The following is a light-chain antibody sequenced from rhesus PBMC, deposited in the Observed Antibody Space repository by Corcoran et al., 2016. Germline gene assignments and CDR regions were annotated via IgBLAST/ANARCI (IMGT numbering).Light chain of an antibody. Sequence: EIVMTQSPTTLSLSPGERATLSCRASQSVSSSLAWYQQKLGQATRLLIYGAARRATGIPDRFSGNGSRTEFTLTISSLEPEDFAVYYCQQYSNWPQTFGQGTKVEIK. CDR2: GAA. CDR1: QSVSSS. J-gene: IGKJ1*01. CDR3: QQYSNWPQT. V-gene: IGKV3-42*03.